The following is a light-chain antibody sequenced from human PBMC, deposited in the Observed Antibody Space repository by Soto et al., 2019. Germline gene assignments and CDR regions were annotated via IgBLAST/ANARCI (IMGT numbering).Light chain of an antibody. CDR2: EVS. Sequence: QSVLTQPPSASGSPGQSVTISCTGTSSDVGGYNYVSWYQQHPGKAPKLMIYEVSKRPSGVPDRFPGSKSGNTASLTVSGLQAEDEADYYCSSYAGSNKGDVFGTGTKVTVL. CDR1: SSDVGGYNY. CDR3: SSYAGSNKGDV. J-gene: IGLJ1*01. V-gene: IGLV2-8*01.